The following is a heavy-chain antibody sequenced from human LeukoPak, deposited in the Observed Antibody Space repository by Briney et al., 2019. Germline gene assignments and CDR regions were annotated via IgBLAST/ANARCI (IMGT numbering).Heavy chain of an antibody. CDR3: ARRPIVVVITLFDAFDI. V-gene: IGHV4-39*01. D-gene: IGHD3-22*01. CDR1: GGSLSSGSYY. J-gene: IGHJ3*02. Sequence: SETMSLTCTVSGGSLSSGSYYWSWIRQPPGKGLEWIGSIYYSGSTYYNPSLKSRVTISVDTSKNQFSLKLSSVTAADTAVYYCARRPIVVVITLFDAFDIWGQGTMVTVSS. CDR2: IYYSGST.